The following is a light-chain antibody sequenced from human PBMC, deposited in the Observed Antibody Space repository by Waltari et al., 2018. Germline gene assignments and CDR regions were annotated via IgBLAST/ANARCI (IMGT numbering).Light chain of an antibody. Sequence: EVVLTQSPATLSLSPGDRATLSCRASQSVTTDLAWYQQRRCQAPRLLIYDASARATGIPARFSGSGSGTDFTLTISGLEPEDFAVYYCHQRSNWPLTFGPGTKVDFK. CDR1: QSVTTD. CDR3: HQRSNWPLT. CDR2: DAS. V-gene: IGKV3-11*01. J-gene: IGKJ3*01.